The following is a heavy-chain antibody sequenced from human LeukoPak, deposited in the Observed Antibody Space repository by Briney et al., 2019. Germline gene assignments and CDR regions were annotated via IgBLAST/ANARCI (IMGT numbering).Heavy chain of an antibody. CDR3: ARDVEAGDGYNYDS. V-gene: IGHV4-59*11. D-gene: IGHD5-24*01. CDR2: IHYSGRT. CDR1: GASISSHY. J-gene: IGHJ4*02. Sequence: PSETLSLTCTVSGASISSHYWNWIRQPPGKELEWIGYIHYSGRTDYNPSLKSRVTISVDTSKTQFSLKLDSVTAADTALYYCARDVEAGDGYNYDSWGQGTLVTVSS.